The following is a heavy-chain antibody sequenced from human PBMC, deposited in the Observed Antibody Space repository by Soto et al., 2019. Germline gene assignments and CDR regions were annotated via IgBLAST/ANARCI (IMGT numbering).Heavy chain of an antibody. CDR2: IFHTGSP. D-gene: IGHD6-19*01. CDR3: ARHSTGWYYFDY. CDR1: GGSSSSNNYY. V-gene: IGHV4-39*01. J-gene: IGHJ4*02. Sequence: SETLSLTCSVSGGSSSSNNYYWGWIRQPPGRGLEWIGSIFHTGSPYYNPSLRSRVTMSVDTSEDQFSLKLSSVTAADTAMYFCARHSTGWYYFDYWGQGTLVTVSS.